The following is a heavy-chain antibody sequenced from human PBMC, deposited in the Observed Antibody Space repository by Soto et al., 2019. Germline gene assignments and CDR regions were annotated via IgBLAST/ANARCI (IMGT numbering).Heavy chain of an antibody. CDR1: GFSLTTSGVG. D-gene: IGHD3-3*01. CDR3: AHRVLRTVFGLVTTTAIYFDF. J-gene: IGHJ4*02. CDR2: IYWDDDK. V-gene: IGHV2-5*02. Sequence: QITLNESGPTQVKPRQTLTLTCTFSGFSLTTSGVGVGWIRQAPGKAPEWLALIYWDDDKRYSPSLKSRLTNTTDTSKNQLVLTMADLDPADTATYYCAHRVLRTVFGLVTTTAIYFDFWGQGAPVAVSS.